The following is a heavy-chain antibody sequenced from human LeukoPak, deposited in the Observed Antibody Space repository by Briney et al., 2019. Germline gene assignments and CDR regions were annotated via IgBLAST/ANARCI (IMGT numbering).Heavy chain of an antibody. CDR2: IRGSGDTT. CDR1: EFVFSNHA. V-gene: IGHV3-23*01. D-gene: IGHD3-22*01. J-gene: IGHJ6*03. CDR3: ARSIYYDSSGYRYYYYYMDA. Sequence: GGSLRLSCAASEFVFSNHAMSWVRQAPGKGLEWVAGIRGSGDTTYYTDSVKGRFTISRDNSENTLYLQMNSLRAEDTAIYYCARSIYYDSSGYRYYYYYMDAWGKGTTVTVSS.